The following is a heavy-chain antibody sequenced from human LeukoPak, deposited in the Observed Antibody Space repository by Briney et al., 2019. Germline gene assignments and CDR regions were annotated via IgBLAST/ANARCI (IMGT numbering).Heavy chain of an antibody. J-gene: IGHJ4*02. CDR2: ISGSGGST. CDR1: GFTFSSYA. Sequence: GGSLRLSXAASGFTFSSYAMSWVRQPPGKGLEWLSAISGSGGSTYYADSVKGRFTISRDNSKNTLYLQMNSLRAEDTAVYYCVMLFVFDYWGQGTLVTVSS. V-gene: IGHV3-23*01. D-gene: IGHD2-21*01. CDR3: VMLFVFDY.